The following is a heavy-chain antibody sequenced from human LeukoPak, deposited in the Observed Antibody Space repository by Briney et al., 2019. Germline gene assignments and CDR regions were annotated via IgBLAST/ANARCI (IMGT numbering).Heavy chain of an antibody. J-gene: IGHJ4*02. CDR1: GFTFSSYS. V-gene: IGHV3-21*01. CDR2: ISSSSSSYI. D-gene: IGHD5-24*01. CDR3: GRAPDGYNPIDS. Sequence: GGSLRLSCAASGFTFSSYSMNWVRQAPGKGLEWVSSISSSSSSYIFYADSVKGRFTISRDNAKNSLYLQMNSLRAEDTAVYYCGRAPDGYNPIDSWGQGTLVTVSS.